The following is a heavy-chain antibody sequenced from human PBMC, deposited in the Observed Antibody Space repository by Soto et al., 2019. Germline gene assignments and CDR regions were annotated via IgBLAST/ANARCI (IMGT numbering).Heavy chain of an antibody. D-gene: IGHD5-18*01. CDR2: IIPIFGTA. J-gene: IGHJ6*02. V-gene: IGHV1-69*13. CDR1: GGTFSSYA. Sequence: SVKVSCKASGGTFSSYAISWVRQAPGQGLEWMGGIIPIFGTANYAQKFQGRVTITADESTSTAYMELSSLRSEDTAVYYCAKNESGYGNNYSYPVMAVRGQGTTVPVS. CDR3: AKNESGYGNNYSYPVMAV.